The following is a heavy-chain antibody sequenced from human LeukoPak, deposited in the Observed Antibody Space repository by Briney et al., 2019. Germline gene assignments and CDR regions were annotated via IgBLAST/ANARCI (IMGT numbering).Heavy chain of an antibody. CDR2: ISSSSSYI. J-gene: IGHJ4*02. Sequence: GSLPLSCAASGFTFSSYSMNWVRQAPGKGLEWVSSISSSSSYIYYADSVKGRFTISRHNAKNSLYLQMNSPRAEDTAVYYCARDIVGATKVGYWGQGTLVTVSS. CDR1: GFTFSSYS. D-gene: IGHD1-26*01. CDR3: ARDIVGATKVGY. V-gene: IGHV3-21*01.